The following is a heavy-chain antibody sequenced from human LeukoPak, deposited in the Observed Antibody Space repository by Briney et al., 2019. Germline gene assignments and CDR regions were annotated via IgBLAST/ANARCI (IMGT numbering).Heavy chain of an antibody. D-gene: IGHD5-18*01. Sequence: ASVKVSCKASGYNFISYDINWVRQAPGQGLEWMGWISAYNGNTNYALKIKGRVTMTTDTSTNTVYMELRSLRPDDTAVYYCAREKSRYKYGYNHWGQGTLVTVSS. V-gene: IGHV1-18*01. J-gene: IGHJ5*02. CDR2: ISAYNGNT. CDR3: AREKSRYKYGYNH. CDR1: GYNFISYD.